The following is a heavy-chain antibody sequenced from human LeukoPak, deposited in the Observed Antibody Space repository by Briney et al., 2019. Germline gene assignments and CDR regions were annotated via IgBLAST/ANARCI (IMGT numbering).Heavy chain of an antibody. CDR1: ARSLSSYY. CDR3: ARINYYDSSGYYTEPAFDI. CDR2: IYYSGST. D-gene: IGHD3-22*01. V-gene: IGHV4-59*01. J-gene: IGHJ3*02. Sequence: PSETLSLTCTLAARSLSSYYWSWIRQPPGKGLEWIGYIYYSGSTNYNPSLKSRVTISVDTSKNQFSLKLSSVTAADTAVYYCARINYYDSSGYYTEPAFDIWGQGTMVTVSS.